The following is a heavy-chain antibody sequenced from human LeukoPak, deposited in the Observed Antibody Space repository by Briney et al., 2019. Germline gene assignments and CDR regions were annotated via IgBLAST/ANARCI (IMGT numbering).Heavy chain of an antibody. CDR3: ARSYYDSSGYYWGEYFQH. D-gene: IGHD3-22*01. CDR2: IYYSGST. J-gene: IGHJ1*01. Sequence: SETLSLTCTVSGGSVSSGSYYWSWIRQPPGKGLEWVGYIYYSGSTNYNPSLKSRVTISVDTSKNQFSLKLSSVTAADTAVYYCARSYYDSSGYYWGEYFQHWGQGTLVTVSS. CDR1: GGSVSSGSYY. V-gene: IGHV4-61*01.